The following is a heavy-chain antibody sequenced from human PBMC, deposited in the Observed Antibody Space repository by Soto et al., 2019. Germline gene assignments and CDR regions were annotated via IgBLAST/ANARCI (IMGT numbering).Heavy chain of an antibody. V-gene: IGHV4-39*02. CDR2: ISHTGRT. CDR1: GGSISSSTYY. CDR3: ARPHGDPLGY. D-gene: IGHD4-17*01. J-gene: IGHJ4*02. Sequence: QLQLQQSGPGLVKPSETLSLTCTVSGGSISSSTYYWGWIRQPPGKGLEWIGGISHTGRTYYNPSLKSRVTIAIDMSKNDFSLKLNSVTAADSAVYYCARPHGDPLGYWGQGTLVTVSS.